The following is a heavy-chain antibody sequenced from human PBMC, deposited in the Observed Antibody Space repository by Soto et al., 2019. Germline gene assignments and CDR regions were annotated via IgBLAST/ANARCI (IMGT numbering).Heavy chain of an antibody. V-gene: IGHV4-34*01. CDR2: INHSGST. CDR3: ARGLTGYYQAYSYYYMDV. J-gene: IGHJ6*03. CDR1: GGSFSGYY. D-gene: IGHD3-9*01. Sequence: SETLSLTCAVYGGSFSGYYWSWIRQPPGKGLEWIGEINHSGSTNYNPSLKSRVTISVDTSKNQFSLKLSSVTAADTAVYYCARGLTGYYQAYSYYYMDVWGKGNTVTISS.